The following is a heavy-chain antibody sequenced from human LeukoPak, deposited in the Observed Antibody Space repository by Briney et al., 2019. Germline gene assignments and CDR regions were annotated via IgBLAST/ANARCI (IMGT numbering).Heavy chain of an antibody. Sequence: ASVKVSCKASGYTFTGYYMHWVRQAPGQGLEWMGWINPNSGGTNYAQKFQGRVTMTRDTSISTAYMELSRLRSDDTAVYYCARVFSFVGSWYYYYYGMDVWGQGTTVTVSS. CDR2: INPNSGGT. CDR1: GYTFTGYY. CDR3: ARVFSFVGSWYYYYYGMDV. V-gene: IGHV1-2*02. D-gene: IGHD6-13*01. J-gene: IGHJ6*02.